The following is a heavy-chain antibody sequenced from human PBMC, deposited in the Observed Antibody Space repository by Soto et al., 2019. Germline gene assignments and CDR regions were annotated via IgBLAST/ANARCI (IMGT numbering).Heavy chain of an antibody. J-gene: IGHJ4*02. V-gene: IGHV3-9*01. CDR2: ISWNSGSI. D-gene: IGHD6-13*01. CDR3: AKDPTAGYSSWYYFDY. CDR1: GFTFDDYA. Sequence: EVQLVESGGGLVQPGRSLRLSCAASGFTFDDYAMHWVRQAPGKGLEWVSGISWNSGSIGYADSVKGRFTISRDNAKNSLYLQMNSLRAEDTALYYCAKDPTAGYSSWYYFDYWGQGTLVTVSS.